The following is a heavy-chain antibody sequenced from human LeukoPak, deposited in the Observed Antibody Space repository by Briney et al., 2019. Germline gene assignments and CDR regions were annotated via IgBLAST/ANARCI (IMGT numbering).Heavy chain of an antibody. D-gene: IGHD2-15*01. V-gene: IGHV4-38-2*02. Sequence: SETLSLTCAVSGYSISSGYYWGWIRQPPGKGLEWIGSIYHSGSTYYNPPLKSRVTISVDTSKNQFSLKVSSVTAADTAVYYCARDSQSVVAADYWGQGTLVTVSS. CDR1: GYSISSGYY. CDR3: ARDSQSVVAADY. J-gene: IGHJ4*02. CDR2: IYHSGST.